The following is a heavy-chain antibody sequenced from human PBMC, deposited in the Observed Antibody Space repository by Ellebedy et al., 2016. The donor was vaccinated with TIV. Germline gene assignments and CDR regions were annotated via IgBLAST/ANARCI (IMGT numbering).Heavy chain of an antibody. CDR1: GGSISSSNYY. CDR3: ARAPASSSWRWDGDWFDP. D-gene: IGHD6-13*01. CDR2: IYYSGST. J-gene: IGHJ5*02. Sequence: SETLSLTXTVSGGSISSSNYYWGWIRQPPGKGLEWIGSIYYSGSTYYNPSLKSRVTMSIDTSKNQFSLKLSSVTAADTAVYYCARAPASSSWRWDGDWFDPWGQGTLVTVSS. V-gene: IGHV4-39*07.